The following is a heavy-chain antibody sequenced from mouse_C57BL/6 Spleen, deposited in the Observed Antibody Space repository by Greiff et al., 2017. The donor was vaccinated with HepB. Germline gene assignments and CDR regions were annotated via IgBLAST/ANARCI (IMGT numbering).Heavy chain of an antibody. CDR2: INPSNGGT. Sequence: VQLQQSGTELVKPGASVKLSCKASGYTFTSYWMHWVKQRPGQGLEWIGNINPSNGGTNYNEKFKSKATLTVDKSSSTAYMQLSSLTSEDSAVYYCARSGYYGSPFAYWGQGTLVTVSA. D-gene: IGHD1-1*01. J-gene: IGHJ3*01. CDR3: ARSGYYGSPFAY. CDR1: GYTFTSYW. V-gene: IGHV1-53*01.